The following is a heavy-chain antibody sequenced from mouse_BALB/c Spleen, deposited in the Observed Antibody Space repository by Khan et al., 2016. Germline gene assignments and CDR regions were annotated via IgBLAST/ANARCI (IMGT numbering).Heavy chain of an antibody. CDR1: GYTFSNYW. V-gene: IGHV1-9*01. CDR3: ARAWYSMDY. Sequence: QVQLKESGAELMKPGASVKISCKATGYTFSNYWIEWVKQRPGHGLEWIGDILPGNANSNYNENLKGKAKLTADTSSNTAYMQLSSLTSEDSAVYYCARAWYSMDYWGQGTSVTVSS. CDR2: ILPGNANS. J-gene: IGHJ4*01.